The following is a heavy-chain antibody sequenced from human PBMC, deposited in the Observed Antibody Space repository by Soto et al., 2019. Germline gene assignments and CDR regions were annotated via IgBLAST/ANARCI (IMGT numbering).Heavy chain of an antibody. Sequence: QPGGSLRLSCAASEFTFRSYWMSWVRQAPGKGLEWVANIKQDGSEKYYVDSVKGRFTISRDNAKNSLYLQMNSLRAEETAVYYCARGGRVVGFCSSTSCPYYYYYMDVWGKGTTVTVSS. J-gene: IGHJ6*03. V-gene: IGHV3-7*01. CDR2: IKQDGSEK. CDR3: ARGGRVVGFCSSTSCPYYYYYMDV. CDR1: EFTFRSYW. D-gene: IGHD2-2*01.